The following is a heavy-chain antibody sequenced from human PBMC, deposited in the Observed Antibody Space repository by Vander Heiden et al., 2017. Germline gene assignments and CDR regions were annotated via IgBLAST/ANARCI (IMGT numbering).Heavy chain of an antibody. J-gene: IGHJ6*02. Sequence: EAQWLESAGGLVQLGGSRRLSCAASGVTWRRYGMSWLRQAPGKGLEWVSGISGGGGSIYYADSVKGRFIISRDNSKNTLYLQMNSLRADNTAVYSCAKDFWGSYTFYYYNGMDVWGQGTTVTVSS. CDR2: ISGGGGSI. D-gene: IGHD3-16*01. CDR1: GVTWRRYG. CDR3: AKDFWGSYTFYYYNGMDV. V-gene: IGHV3-23*01.